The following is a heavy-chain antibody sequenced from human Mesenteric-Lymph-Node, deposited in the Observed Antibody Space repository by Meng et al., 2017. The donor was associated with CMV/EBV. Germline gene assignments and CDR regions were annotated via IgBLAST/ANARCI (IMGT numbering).Heavy chain of an antibody. CDR2: IIPILGIA. D-gene: IGHD5-24*01. J-gene: IGHJ4*02. V-gene: IGHV1-69*02. Sequence: SVKVSCKASGGTFSSYTISWVRQAPGQGLEWMGRIIPILGIADYAQKFQGRVTITADKSTSTAYMELSSLRSEDTAVCYCARGYRRDGYNSWGQGTLVTVSS. CDR3: ARGYRRDGYNS. CDR1: GGTFSSYT.